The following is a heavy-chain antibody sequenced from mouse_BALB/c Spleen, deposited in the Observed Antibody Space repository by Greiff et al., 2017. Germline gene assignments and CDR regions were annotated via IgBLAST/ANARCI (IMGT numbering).Heavy chain of an antibody. CDR2: INSNGGST. D-gene: IGHD2-4*01. V-gene: IGHV5-6-3*01. CDR3: ARGGLRPFAY. CDR1: GFTFSSYG. J-gene: IGHJ3*01. Sequence: EVKLMESGGGLVQPGGSLKLSCAASGFTFSSYGMSWVRQTPDKRLELVATINSNGGSTYYPDSVKGRFTVSRDNAKNTLYLQMSSLKSEDTAMYYCARGGLRPFAYWGQGTLVTVSA.